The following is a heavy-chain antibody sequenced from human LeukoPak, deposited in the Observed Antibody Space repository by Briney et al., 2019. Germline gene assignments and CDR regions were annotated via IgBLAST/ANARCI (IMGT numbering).Heavy chain of an antibody. CDR1: GFTFSTYA. CDR3: ARDYYGSGTIDY. V-gene: IGHV3-23*01. J-gene: IGHJ4*02. CDR2: IVGSGADT. D-gene: IGHD3-10*01. Sequence: GGSLRLSCAASGFTFSTYAMNWVRHTPGKGLEWVSSIVGSGADTYYADSVKGRFTIPRDNSRNTLYLQMNSLRAEDTAVYYCARDYYGSGTIDYWGQGTLVTVSS.